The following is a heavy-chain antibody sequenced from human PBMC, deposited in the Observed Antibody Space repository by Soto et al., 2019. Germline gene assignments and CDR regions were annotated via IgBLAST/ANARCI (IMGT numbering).Heavy chain of an antibody. CDR2: IRWKDDK. Sequence: ITLKESGPTVLKPTQTLTLTCTFSAFSFRSSNEVVGWIRQPPGKPLEWLALIRWKDDKRYSPSLKSRLTITKDTAKSLVVMTMTDMGHVDTATYYCAHGILNWIGYFDYFDFWGQGSLVTVSS. V-gene: IGHV2-5*01. D-gene: IGHD3-3*01. CDR1: AFSFRSSNEV. J-gene: IGHJ4*02. CDR3: AHGILNWIGYFDYFDF.